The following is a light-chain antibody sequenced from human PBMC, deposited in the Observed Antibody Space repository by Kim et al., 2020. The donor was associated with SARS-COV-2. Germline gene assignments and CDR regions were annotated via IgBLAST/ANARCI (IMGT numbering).Light chain of an antibody. Sequence: ATINCKSSQSVLYSSNNKNYLAWYQLRQGQPPKLLIYWASTREAGVPNRFSGSGSGTDFTLTISTLQAEDVAVYYCQQYYTTPWTFGQGTKVDIK. CDR2: WAS. CDR1: QSVLYSSNNKNY. V-gene: IGKV4-1*01. CDR3: QQYYTTPWT. J-gene: IGKJ1*01.